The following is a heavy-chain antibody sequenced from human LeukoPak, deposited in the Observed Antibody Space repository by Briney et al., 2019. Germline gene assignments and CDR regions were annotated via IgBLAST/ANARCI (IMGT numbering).Heavy chain of an antibody. J-gene: IGHJ4*02. CDR3: ARGPYGDHADGFDY. CDR2: IYNNGRT. D-gene: IGHD4-17*01. CDR1: GGSMNRYY. V-gene: IGHV4-4*09. Sequence: SETLSLICSVSGGSMNRYYWSWIRQSPGKGLEWIGYIYNNGRTNYKPSLKSRITISVNTSKKQFSLKRSSVTETDTAVYFCARGPYGDHADGFDYWGRGVLVTVSS.